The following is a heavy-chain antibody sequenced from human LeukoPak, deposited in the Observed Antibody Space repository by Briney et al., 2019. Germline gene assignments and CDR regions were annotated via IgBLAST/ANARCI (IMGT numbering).Heavy chain of an antibody. CDR3: AKDRRQTYSDLWSGWFFDY. CDR2: ISATGSST. CDR1: GFSFRDHV. V-gene: IGHV3-23*01. Sequence: GGSLRLSCAASGFSFRDHVMSWVRLTPGKGLEWVSAISATGSSTFYSDSVMGRFTISRDISKNTLYLQMNSLRDEDTAVYYCAKDRRQTYSDLWSGWFFDYWGQGTLVTVSS. J-gene: IGHJ4*02. D-gene: IGHD3-3*01.